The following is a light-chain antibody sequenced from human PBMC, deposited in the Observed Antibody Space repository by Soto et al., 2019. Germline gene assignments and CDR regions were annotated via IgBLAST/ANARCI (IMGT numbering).Light chain of an antibody. Sequence: SQSLRSGDLACDQQIPGLAPGLLIYGASSRATGIPDGCSGSGSGTDFNLTVNSLQPDDFATYYSQQYNSYSAAFGQGTKVDIK. CDR3: QQYNSYSAA. CDR2: GAS. V-gene: IGKV3-20*01. CDR1: QSLRSGD. J-gene: IGKJ1*01.